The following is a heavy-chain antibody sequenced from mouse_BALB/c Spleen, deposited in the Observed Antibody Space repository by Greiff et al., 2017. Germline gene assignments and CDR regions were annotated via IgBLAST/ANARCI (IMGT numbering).Heavy chain of an antibody. J-gene: IGHJ4*01. Sequence: QVQLQQSGAELVRPGTSVKISCKASGYTFTNYWLGWVKQRPGHGLEWIGDIYPGGGYTNYNEKFKGKATLTADTSSSTAYMQLSSLTSEDSAVYFCAYYYGSSPYAMDYWGQGTSVTVSS. CDR1: GYTFTNYW. CDR3: AYYYGSSPYAMDY. V-gene: IGHV1-63*02. D-gene: IGHD1-1*01. CDR2: IYPGGGYT.